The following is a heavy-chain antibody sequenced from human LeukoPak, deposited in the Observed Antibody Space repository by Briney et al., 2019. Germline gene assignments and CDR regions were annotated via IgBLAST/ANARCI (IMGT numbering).Heavy chain of an antibody. CDR1: GFTFSSYS. CDR2: ISSSSSYI. J-gene: IGHJ4*02. CDR3: ARVPLGYYFDY. Sequence: GGSLRPSCAASGFTFSSYSMNWVRQAPGKGLEWVSSISSSSSYIYYADSVKGRFTISRDNAKNSLYLQMNSLRAEDTAVYYCARVPLGYYFDYWGQGTLVTVSS. V-gene: IGHV3-21*01. D-gene: IGHD3-16*01.